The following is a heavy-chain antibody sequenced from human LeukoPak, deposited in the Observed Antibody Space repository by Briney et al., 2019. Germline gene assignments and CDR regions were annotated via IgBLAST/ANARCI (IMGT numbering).Heavy chain of an antibody. J-gene: IGHJ4*02. CDR2: INHSGST. CDR1: GGSFGGYY. D-gene: IGHD3-3*01. CDR3: ARGPVYDFWSGYYPADLDY. V-gene: IGHV4-34*01. Sequence: SETLSFTCAVYGGSFGGYYWSWIRQPPGKGLEWIGEINHSGSTNYNPSLKSRVTISVDTSKNQFSLKLSSVTAADTAVYYCARGPVYDFWSGYYPADLDYWGQGTLVTVSS.